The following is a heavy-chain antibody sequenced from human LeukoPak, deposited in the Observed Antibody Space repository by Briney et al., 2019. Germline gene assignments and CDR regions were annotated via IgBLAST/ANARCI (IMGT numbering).Heavy chain of an antibody. CDR2: ISSSSSTI. CDR1: GFTFSSYS. Sequence: PGGSLRLSCAASGFTFSSYSMNWVRQAPGKGLEWVSYISSSSSTIYYADSVKGRFTISRDNSKNTLYLQMNSLRAEDTAVYYCAKDPVWGSYRYHYFDYWGQGTLVTVSS. D-gene: IGHD3-16*02. CDR3: AKDPVWGSYRYHYFDY. J-gene: IGHJ4*02. V-gene: IGHV3-48*01.